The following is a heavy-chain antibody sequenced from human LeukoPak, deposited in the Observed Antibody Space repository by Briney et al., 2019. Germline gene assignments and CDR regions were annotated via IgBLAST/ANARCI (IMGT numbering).Heavy chain of an antibody. D-gene: IGHD6-13*01. J-gene: IGHJ6*03. V-gene: IGHV3-11*01. Sequence: GSLRLSCAASGFTFSDYYMSWIRQAPGKGLEWVSYISSSGSTIYYADSVKGRFTISRDNAKNSLYLQMNSLRAEDTAVYYCAKVMPGDSSSWLDYYYMDVWGKGTTVTVSS. CDR2: ISSSGSTI. CDR3: AKVMPGDSSSWLDYYYMDV. CDR1: GFTFSDYY.